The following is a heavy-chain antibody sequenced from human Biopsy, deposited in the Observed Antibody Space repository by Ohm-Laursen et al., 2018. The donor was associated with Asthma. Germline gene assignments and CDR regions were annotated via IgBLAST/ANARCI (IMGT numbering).Heavy chain of an antibody. CDR1: GFTFMTYG. Sequence: SLRLSCAASGFTFMTYGMHWVRQAPGKGLEWVGVISKDASTQDYADSVKGQFTMARDNSKNTLDLQMNSLREEDTAVYYCVRDGTDDAFDIWGQGTVVSVSS. CDR2: ISKDASTQ. D-gene: IGHD1-1*01. J-gene: IGHJ3*02. V-gene: IGHV3-30*06. CDR3: VRDGTDDAFDI.